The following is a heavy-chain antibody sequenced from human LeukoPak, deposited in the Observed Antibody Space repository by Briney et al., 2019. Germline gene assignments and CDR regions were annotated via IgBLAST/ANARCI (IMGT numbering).Heavy chain of an antibody. CDR3: ARDQGSFDY. V-gene: IGHV3-74*01. CDR2: IHSDGIGT. CDR1: GFTFSSYW. Sequence: PGGSLRLSCAASGFTFSSYWMHWIRQAPGKGLVWVSRIHSDGIGTSYADSVRGRFTISRDNAKNTLYLQMNSLRAADTAVYYCARDQGSFDYWGQGTLVTVSS. J-gene: IGHJ4*02.